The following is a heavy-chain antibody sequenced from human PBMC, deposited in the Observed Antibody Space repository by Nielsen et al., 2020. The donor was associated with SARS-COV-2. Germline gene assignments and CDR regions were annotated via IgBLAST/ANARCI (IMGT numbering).Heavy chain of an antibody. D-gene: IGHD7-27*01. Sequence: GESLKISCAASGLIFSSSWMVWVRQAPGKGLEWVANINEDGSVVNYVDSVKGRFTISRDNSKNTLYLQINSLRAEDTAVYYCARGNGWGSYFDYWGQGTLVTVSS. CDR2: INEDGSVV. CDR1: GLIFSSSW. CDR3: ARGNGWGSYFDY. J-gene: IGHJ4*02. V-gene: IGHV3-7*02.